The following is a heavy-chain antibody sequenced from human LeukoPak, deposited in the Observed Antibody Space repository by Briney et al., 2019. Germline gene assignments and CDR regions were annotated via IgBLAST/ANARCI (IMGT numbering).Heavy chain of an antibody. CDR1: GGTFSSYA. CDR2: IIPIFGTA. D-gene: IGHD3-22*01. CDR3: ATAVGNYYDSSGYDY. V-gene: IGHV1-69*13. J-gene: IGHJ4*02. Sequence: SVKVSCKASGGTFSSYAISWVRQAPGQGLEWMGGIIPIFGTANYAQKFQGRVTITADESTSTAYMELSSLRSEDTAVYYCATAVGNYYDSSGYDYWGQGTLVTVSS.